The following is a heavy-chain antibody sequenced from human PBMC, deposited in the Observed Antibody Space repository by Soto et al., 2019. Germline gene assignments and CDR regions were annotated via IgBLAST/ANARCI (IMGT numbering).Heavy chain of an antibody. J-gene: IGHJ4*02. D-gene: IGHD3-22*01. Sequence: GASVKVSCKASGYTFTTYYMHWVRQAPGQGLEWMGIINPSGGTTSNAQKFQGRVTMTRDTSTTTVYMELSSLRSEDTAVYYCARQHDSSGYYFDYWGQGTLVTVSS. V-gene: IGHV1-46*01. CDR1: GYTFTTYY. CDR2: INPSGGTT. CDR3: ARQHDSSGYYFDY.